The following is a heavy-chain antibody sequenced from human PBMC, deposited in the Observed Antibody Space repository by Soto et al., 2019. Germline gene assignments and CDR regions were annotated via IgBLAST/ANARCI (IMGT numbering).Heavy chain of an antibody. V-gene: IGHV1-18*01. D-gene: IGHD3-9*01. CDR2: INANNVNT. CDR3: ARDTMTGYLQFDY. CDR1: GYTFTNYG. Sequence: QVQLVQSGAEVKKPGASVKVSCRASGYTFTNYGISWVRQAPGQGLEWMGWINANNVNTNYALTLQGRVTMTTDTSTSTAYMELRSLRSDDTAVYYCARDTMTGYLQFDYWGQGTLVTVSS. J-gene: IGHJ4*02.